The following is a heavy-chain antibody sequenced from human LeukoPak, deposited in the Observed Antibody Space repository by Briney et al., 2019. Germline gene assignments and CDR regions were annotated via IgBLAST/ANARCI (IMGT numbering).Heavy chain of an antibody. Sequence: GGSLRLSCVAPGFTFYSYGMTWVRQAPGRGLEWVSFISGSGGTTYYADSVKGRFTISRDDSKNTVYLRMKSLIAEDTAIYYCAKGALRGYSAPGGLDMWGRGTKVTVSP. V-gene: IGHV3-23*01. D-gene: IGHD5-12*01. J-gene: IGHJ3*02. CDR1: GFTFYSYG. CDR3: AKGALRGYSAPGGLDM. CDR2: ISGSGGTT.